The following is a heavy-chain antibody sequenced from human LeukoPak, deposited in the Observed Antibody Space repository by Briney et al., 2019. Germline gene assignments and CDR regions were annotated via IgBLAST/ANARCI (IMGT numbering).Heavy chain of an antibody. CDR2: IYFSGNT. CDR1: AGSISISSYD. D-gene: IGHD6-13*01. J-gene: IGHJ4*02. V-gene: IGHV4-39*02. Sequence: SETLSPTSTVSAGSISISSYDCGWIRQPPGKGLEWTGRIYFSGNTYYKPSPKSRVTISVDTSNNQFSLKLSSVTAADTAVYYCAREIQSAADYWGQGTLVTVSS. CDR3: AREIQSAADY.